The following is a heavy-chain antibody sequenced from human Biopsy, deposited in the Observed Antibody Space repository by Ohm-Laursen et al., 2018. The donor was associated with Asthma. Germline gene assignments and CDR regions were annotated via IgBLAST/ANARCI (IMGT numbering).Heavy chain of an antibody. J-gene: IGHJ5*02. CDR3: ARLADCSGGACYSYGWFDP. CDR2: VSHTGCT. Sequence: SDTLSLTCAVSGGSIRSHDWTWIRLPPGKGLEYIGDVSHTGCTNYNPSLKRRVTMSLDTSKNQFSLRLTSVSPADTAVYYCARLADCSGGACYSYGWFDPWGHGTRVTVSS. V-gene: IGHV4-59*07. CDR1: GGSIRSHD. D-gene: IGHD2-15*01.